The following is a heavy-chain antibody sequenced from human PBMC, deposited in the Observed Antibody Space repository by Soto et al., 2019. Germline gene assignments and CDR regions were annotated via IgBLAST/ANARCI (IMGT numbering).Heavy chain of an antibody. V-gene: IGHV3-7*03. CDR1: GFTFSSYW. CDR3: ARDRAITISSHYFDY. CDR2: IKQDGSEK. D-gene: IGHD3-3*01. J-gene: IGHJ4*02. Sequence: SLRLSCAASGFTFSSYWMSWVRQAPGKGLEWVANIKQDGSEKYYVDSVKGRFTISRDNAKNSLYLQMNSLRAEDTAVYYCARDRAITISSHYFDYWGQGTLVTVSS.